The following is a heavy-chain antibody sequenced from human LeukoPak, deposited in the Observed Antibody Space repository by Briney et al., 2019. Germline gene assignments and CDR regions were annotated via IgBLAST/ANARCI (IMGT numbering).Heavy chain of an antibody. CDR1: GYTFTSYA. J-gene: IGHJ4*02. CDR2: INAGNGNT. CDR3: ARDIVVVVAASPTLDY. V-gene: IGHV1-3*01. D-gene: IGHD2-15*01. Sequence: ASVKVSCKASGYTFTSYAMHWVRQAPGQRLEWMGWINAGNGNTKYSQKFQGRVTITRDTSASTAYMELRSLRSDDTAVYYCARDIVVVVAASPTLDYWGQGTLVTVSS.